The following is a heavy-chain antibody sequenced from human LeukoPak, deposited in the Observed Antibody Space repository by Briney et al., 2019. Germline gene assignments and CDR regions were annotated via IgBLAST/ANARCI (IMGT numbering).Heavy chain of an antibody. D-gene: IGHD6-19*01. Sequence: ASVKVSCKASGYTFTTSDINWVRQAPGQGLQWMGWMNPNSGNTGYAQKFQGRVTMTRNTSISTAYMELSSLRSEDTAVYYCARVGAVAGISYYYYYMDVWGKGTTVTISS. J-gene: IGHJ6*03. CDR1: GYTFTTSD. CDR3: ARVGAVAGISYYYYYMDV. CDR2: MNPNSGNT. V-gene: IGHV1-8*01.